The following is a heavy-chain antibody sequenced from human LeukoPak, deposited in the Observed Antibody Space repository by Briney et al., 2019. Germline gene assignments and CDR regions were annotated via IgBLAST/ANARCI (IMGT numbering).Heavy chain of an antibody. D-gene: IGHD6-13*01. Sequence: GGSLRLSCAASGFTFSSYSMSWVRQAPGKGLEWVSGISDSGGRTCYADSVKGRFTISRDNSKNTVYLQMNSLRAEDTAVYYCARVGIAAADNWFDPWGQGTLVTVSS. J-gene: IGHJ5*02. CDR1: GFTFSSYS. CDR2: ISDSGGRT. CDR3: ARVGIAAADNWFDP. V-gene: IGHV3-23*01.